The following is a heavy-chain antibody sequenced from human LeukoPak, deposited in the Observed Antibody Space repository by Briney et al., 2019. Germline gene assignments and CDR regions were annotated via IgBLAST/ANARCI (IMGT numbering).Heavy chain of an antibody. Sequence: ASVKVSCKPSGYTFTSYGIIWVRQAPGQGLEWMGIINPSGGSTSYAQKFQGRVTMTRDMSTSTVYMELSSLRSEDTAVYYCARLPDDSSGYYYVVDYWGQGTLVTVSS. J-gene: IGHJ4*02. V-gene: IGHV1-46*01. D-gene: IGHD3-22*01. CDR3: ARLPDDSSGYYYVVDY. CDR2: INPSGGST. CDR1: GYTFTSYG.